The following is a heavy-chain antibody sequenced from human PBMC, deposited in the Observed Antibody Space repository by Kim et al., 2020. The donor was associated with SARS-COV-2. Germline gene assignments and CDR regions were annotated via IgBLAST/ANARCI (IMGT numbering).Heavy chain of an antibody. Sequence: NHSGSTNYNPSLKSRVTISVDTSKNQFSLKLSSVTAADTAVYYCARGRANWGQGTLVTVSS. CDR2: NHSGST. V-gene: IGHV4-34*01. J-gene: IGHJ4*02. CDR3: ARGRAN.